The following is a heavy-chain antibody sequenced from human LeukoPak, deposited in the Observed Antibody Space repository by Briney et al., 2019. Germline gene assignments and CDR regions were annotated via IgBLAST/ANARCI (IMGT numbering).Heavy chain of an antibody. CDR3: ARRMATVTDAFDI. Sequence: ASETLSLTCNVSGDSLTSHFWSWMRQSPGKGLEWIGYVFHSGTTNYSPSLKSRVTISLDTSKRQFYLRLASVTAADTAVYYCARRMATVTDAFDIWGRGTMVSVFS. D-gene: IGHD5-24*01. CDR2: VFHSGTT. J-gene: IGHJ3*02. V-gene: IGHV4-59*08. CDR1: GDSLTSHF.